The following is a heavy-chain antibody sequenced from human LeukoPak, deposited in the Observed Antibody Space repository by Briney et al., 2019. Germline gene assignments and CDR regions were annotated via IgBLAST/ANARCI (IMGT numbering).Heavy chain of an antibody. CDR3: ARSQIEARLGSCYFYLDV. Sequence: PGGSLRLSCSASGLIFSGYYITWVRHAPGKGLAWVSVIYNNGATFHAEPVRGRFTISRDKSENTVHLQMNSLRPQAVAVYDCARSQIEARLGSCYFYLDVWGKGNPVTVSS. J-gene: IGHJ6*03. D-gene: IGHD6-6*01. CDR2: IYNNGAT. V-gene: IGHV3-66*02. CDR1: GLIFSGYY.